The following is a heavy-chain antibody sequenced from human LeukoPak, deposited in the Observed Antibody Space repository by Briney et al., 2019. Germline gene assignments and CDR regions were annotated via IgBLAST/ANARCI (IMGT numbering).Heavy chain of an antibody. D-gene: IGHD3-10*01. Sequence: ESGGSLRLSCAASGFTFSSYNMNWVRQAPGKGLEWVSSISSSSSYIYYADSVKGRFTISRDNAKKSLYLQMNSLRAEDTAVYYCARSELGYNYYYMDVWGKGTTVTVSS. CDR2: ISSSSSYI. J-gene: IGHJ6*03. CDR1: GFTFSSYN. V-gene: IGHV3-21*01. CDR3: ARSELGYNYYYMDV.